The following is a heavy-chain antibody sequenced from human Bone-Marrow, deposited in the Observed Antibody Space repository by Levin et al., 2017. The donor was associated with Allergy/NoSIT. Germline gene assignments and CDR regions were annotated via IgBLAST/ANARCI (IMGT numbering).Heavy chain of an antibody. CDR1: GFTFSDYY. J-gene: IGHJ4*02. CDR3: ARSSRWSAGYDY. V-gene: IGHV3-11*01. CDR2: ISNSGNTI. Sequence: GESLKISCAASGFTFSDYYMSWIRQAPGKGLEWVSYISNSGNTIYDADSVRGRFSISRDNAKNSLYLQMNSLRVEDTAVYYCARSSRWSAGYDYWGQGTLVTVSS. D-gene: IGHD6-13*01.